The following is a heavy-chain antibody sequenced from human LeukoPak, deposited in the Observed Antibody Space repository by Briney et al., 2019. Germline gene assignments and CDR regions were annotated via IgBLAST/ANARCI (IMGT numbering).Heavy chain of an antibody. J-gene: IGHJ4*02. V-gene: IGHV1-69*04. CDR1: GGTFSSYT. CDR2: IIPILGIA. Sequence: SVKVSCKASGGTFSSYTISWVRQAPGQGLEWMGRIIPILGIANYAQKFQGRFTITADKSTSTAYMELSSLRSEDTAVYYCARDEGSYHGDYFDYWGQGTLVTVSS. CDR3: ARDEGSYHGDYFDY. D-gene: IGHD1-26*01.